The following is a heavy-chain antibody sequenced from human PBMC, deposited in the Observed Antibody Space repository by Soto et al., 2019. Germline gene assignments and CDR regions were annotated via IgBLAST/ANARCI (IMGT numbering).Heavy chain of an antibody. Sequence: GVPLRLPCSASECTFVGYGMHRIRQAPDKGLEWVAVISYGGSNKYYADSVKGRFTISRDNSKNTLYLQMNSLRAEDTAVYYCAKDRYYDSSGYYVEGGEHFGPFDYWGQGTLVTVSS. CDR3: AKDRYYDSSGYYVEGGEHFGPFDY. J-gene: IGHJ4*02. CDR1: ECTFVGYG. CDR2: ISYGGSNK. D-gene: IGHD3-22*01. V-gene: IGHV3-30*18.